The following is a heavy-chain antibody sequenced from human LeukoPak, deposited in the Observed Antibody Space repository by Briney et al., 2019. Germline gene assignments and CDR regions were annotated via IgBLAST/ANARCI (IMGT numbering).Heavy chain of an antibody. J-gene: IGHJ4*02. CDR1: GGSIRSYY. Sequence: SSETLSLTCTVSGGSIRSYYWSWIRQPPGKGLEWIAYIYYSGSTNYNPSLKSRVTISVDTSKNQFSLKLSSVTAADTAVYYCARGPFYGSGSPIRRFDYWGQGTLVTVSS. CDR3: ARGPFYGSGSPIRRFDY. CDR2: IYYSGST. D-gene: IGHD3-10*01. V-gene: IGHV4-59*08.